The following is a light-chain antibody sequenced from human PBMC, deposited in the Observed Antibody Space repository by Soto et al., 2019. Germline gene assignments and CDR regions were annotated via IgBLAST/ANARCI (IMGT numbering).Light chain of an antibody. CDR1: QSISTN. J-gene: IGKJ5*01. CDR2: GAS. CDR3: QQYNNYIT. V-gene: IGKV3-15*01. Sequence: EIVMTQSPATLSVSPGERATLSFGASQSISTNLAWYQHKPGQAPRLLIYGASTRATGIPARFSGSGSGTEFTLTINSLQSEDFAVYYCQQYNNYITFGQGTRLEIK.